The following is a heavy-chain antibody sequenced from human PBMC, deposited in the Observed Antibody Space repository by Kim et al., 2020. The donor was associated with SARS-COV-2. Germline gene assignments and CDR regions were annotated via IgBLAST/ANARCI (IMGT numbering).Heavy chain of an antibody. D-gene: IGHD2-21*01. Sequence: YADSVKGRFTISRDNSKNSLYLQMNSLRTEDTALYYCAKDQSIEGNAFDIWGQGTMVTVSS. J-gene: IGHJ3*02. CDR3: AKDQSIEGNAFDI. V-gene: IGHV3-43*01.